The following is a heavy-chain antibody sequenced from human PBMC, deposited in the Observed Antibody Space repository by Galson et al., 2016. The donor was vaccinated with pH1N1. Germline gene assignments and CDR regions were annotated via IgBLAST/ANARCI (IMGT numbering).Heavy chain of an antibody. CDR3: AKTFMGVAYYYGMDV. Sequence: SLRLSCAASGFTFDDYAMHWVRQAPGKGLEWVSGISWNSGSIGYADSVEGRFTISRDNAKNSLYLQMNSLRAEDTALYYCAKTFMGVAYYYGMDVWGQGTTVTVSS. CDR2: ISWNSGSI. J-gene: IGHJ6*02. CDR1: GFTFDDYA. D-gene: IGHD2/OR15-2a*01. V-gene: IGHV3-9*01.